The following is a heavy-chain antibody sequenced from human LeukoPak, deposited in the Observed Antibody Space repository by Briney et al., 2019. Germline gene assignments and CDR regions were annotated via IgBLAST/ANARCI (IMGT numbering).Heavy chain of an antibody. J-gene: IGHJ4*02. CDR3: ARPFGPRDYGDTRPFDY. CDR1: GYTFTSYG. Sequence: ASVKVSCKASGYTFTSYGISWVRQAPGQGLEWMGIINPSGGSTSYAQKFQGRVTMTRDTSTSTVYMELSSLRSEDTAVYYCARPFGPRDYGDTRPFDYWGQGTLVTVSS. D-gene: IGHD4-17*01. V-gene: IGHV1-46*01. CDR2: INPSGGST.